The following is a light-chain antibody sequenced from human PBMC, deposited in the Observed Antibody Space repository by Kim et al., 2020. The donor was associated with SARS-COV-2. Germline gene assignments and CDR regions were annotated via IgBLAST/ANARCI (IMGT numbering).Light chain of an antibody. V-gene: IGLV2-14*03. CDR3: TSYTSRSTVV. J-gene: IGLJ2*01. Sequence: QSALTQPASVSGSPGQSITISCTGTSSDVGGYPYVSWYQQHPGKAPKLIIYDVSNRPSGVSNRFSGSKSGNTASLTISGLLAEDEADYYCTSYTSRSTVVFGGGTQLTVL. CDR2: DVS. CDR1: SSDVGGYPY.